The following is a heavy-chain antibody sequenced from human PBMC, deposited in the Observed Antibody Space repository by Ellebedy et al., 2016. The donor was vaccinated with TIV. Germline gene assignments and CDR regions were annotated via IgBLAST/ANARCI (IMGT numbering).Heavy chain of an antibody. J-gene: IGHJ5*02. CDR1: GFTFSTYG. V-gene: IGHV3-33*01. CDR3: ARDDWGPAGP. D-gene: IGHD3-9*01. Sequence: PGGSLRLSCAASGFTFSTYGMHWVRQAPGKGLEWVAVIWYDGSIKYYVDSVKGRFTISRDNAKNSLYLQMNSLRAEDTAVYYCARDDWGPAGPWGQGTLVTVSS. CDR2: IWYDGSIK.